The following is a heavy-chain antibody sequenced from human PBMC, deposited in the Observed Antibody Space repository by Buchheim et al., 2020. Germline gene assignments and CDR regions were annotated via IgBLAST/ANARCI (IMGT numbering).Heavy chain of an antibody. Sequence: EVQLVESGGGLVQPGGSLRLSCAASGFTFSSYSMNWVRQAPGKGLEWVSSISSSSSYIYYSNSVKGRFTISRDNAKNSLYLQMNSLRAEDTAVYYCARDKLELRSSYYYGMDVWGQGTT. CDR2: ISSSSSYI. D-gene: IGHD1-7*01. CDR1: GFTFSSYS. CDR3: ARDKLELRSSYYYGMDV. V-gene: IGHV3-21*01. J-gene: IGHJ6*02.